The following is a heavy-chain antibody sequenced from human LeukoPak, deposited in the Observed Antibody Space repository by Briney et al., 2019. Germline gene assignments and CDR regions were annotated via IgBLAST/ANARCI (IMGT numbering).Heavy chain of an antibody. Sequence: PSETLSLTCAVSGYSISSGYYWGWIRQPPGKGLEWIGSIYHSGSTYYNPSLKSRVTISVDTSKNQFSLKLSSVTAADTAVYYCASLWFGEFHMDVWGKGTTVTVSS. V-gene: IGHV4-38-2*01. CDR3: ASLWFGEFHMDV. CDR1: GYSISSGYY. D-gene: IGHD3-10*01. J-gene: IGHJ6*03. CDR2: IYHSGST.